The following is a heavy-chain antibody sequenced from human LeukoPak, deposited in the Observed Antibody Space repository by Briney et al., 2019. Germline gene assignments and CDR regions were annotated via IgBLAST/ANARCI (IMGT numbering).Heavy chain of an antibody. J-gene: IGHJ4*02. CDR3: AREANYYGSGSYFEGTFDY. V-gene: IGHV4-59*13. D-gene: IGHD3-10*01. Sequence: SETLSLTCTVSGVSITTYYWSWIRQPPGKGLEWIGYIYHSGSTHYNPSLKSRVTISVDTPKNEFSLKLTSVTAADTAVYYCAREANYYGSGSYFEGTFDYWGQGSLVTVSS. CDR2: IYHSGST. CDR1: GVSITTYY.